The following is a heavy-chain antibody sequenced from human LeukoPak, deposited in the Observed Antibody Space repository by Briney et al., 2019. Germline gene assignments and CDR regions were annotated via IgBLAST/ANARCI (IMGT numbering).Heavy chain of an antibody. CDR3: ARGNYDYVWGGIDY. V-gene: IGHV4-39*01. J-gene: IGHJ4*02. CDR2: IYYSGST. Sequence: WVRQPPGKGLEWIASIYYSGSTYYNPSLKSRVTISVDTSKNQFSLKLSSVTAADTAVYYCARGNYDYVWGGIDYWGQGTLVTVSS. D-gene: IGHD3-16*01.